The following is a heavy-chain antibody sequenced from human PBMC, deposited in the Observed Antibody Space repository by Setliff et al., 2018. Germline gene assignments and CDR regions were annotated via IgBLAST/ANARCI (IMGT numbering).Heavy chain of an antibody. D-gene: IGHD4-4*01. V-gene: IGHV7-4-1*02. CDR3: ARASRFGTTVWKGDYYMDV. CDR1: GYTFSSYA. CDR2: INTNTGNP. J-gene: IGHJ6*03. Sequence: ASVKVSCKASGYTFSSYAMGWMRQAPGQRLEWMGWINTNTGNPNYAQDFTGRLVFSLDTSVSTAYLQISSLKAEDSAVYYCARASRFGTTVWKGDYYMDVWGKGTTVTVSS.